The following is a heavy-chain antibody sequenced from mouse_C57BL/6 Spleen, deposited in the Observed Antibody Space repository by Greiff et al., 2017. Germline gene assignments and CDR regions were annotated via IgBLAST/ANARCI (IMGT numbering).Heavy chain of an antibody. Sequence: VQLHQSGPELVKPGASVKISCKASGYTFTDYYMNWVKQSHGKSLEWIGDINPNNGGTSYNQKFKGKATLTVDKSSSTAYMELRSLTSEDSAVYYCERGGYYDYDGAPFAYWGQGTLVTVSA. CDR3: ERGGYYDYDGAPFAY. D-gene: IGHD2-4*01. CDR2: INPNNGGT. J-gene: IGHJ3*01. CDR1: GYTFTDYY. V-gene: IGHV1-26*01.